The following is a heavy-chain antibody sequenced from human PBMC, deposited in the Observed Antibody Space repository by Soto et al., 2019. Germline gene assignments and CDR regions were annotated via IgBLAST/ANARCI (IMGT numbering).Heavy chain of an antibody. CDR1: GFSFSTYA. J-gene: IGHJ4*02. D-gene: IGHD3-9*01. V-gene: IGHV3-23*01. CDR2: VTGSGGST. Sequence: GGSLRLSCAASGFSFSTYAMSWVRQAPGKGLQWVSTVTGSGGSTYYADSVKGRFTISRDNSKNTLYLQVNNLRAEDTAVYYCAKVDYDILTGYYNPYYFDNWGRGTLVTAPQ. CDR3: AKVDYDILTGYYNPYYFDN.